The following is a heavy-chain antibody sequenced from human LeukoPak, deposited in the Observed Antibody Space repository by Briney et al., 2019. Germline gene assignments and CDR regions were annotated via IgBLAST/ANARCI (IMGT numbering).Heavy chain of an antibody. CDR2: INHSGST. D-gene: IGHD3-22*01. J-gene: IGHJ1*01. CDR1: GGSFSGYY. V-gene: IGHV4-34*01. Sequence: SETLSLTCAVYGGSFSGYYWSWIRQPPGKGLEWIGEINHSGSTNYNPSLKSRVTISVDTPKNQFSLKLSSVTAADTAVYYCARGLPTYYYDSSGYYRRHGYFQHWGQGTLVTVSS. CDR3: ARGLPTYYYDSSGYYRRHGYFQH.